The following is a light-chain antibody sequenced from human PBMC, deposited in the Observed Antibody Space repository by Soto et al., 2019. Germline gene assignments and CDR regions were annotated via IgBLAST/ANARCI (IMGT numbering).Light chain of an antibody. V-gene: IGKV3-11*01. CDR3: QQSSNWPPGT. J-gene: IGKJ1*01. CDR2: DAY. Sequence: EIVLTQSPATLSLSPGESATLSCRASQSVSSSLAWYQQKPGQAPRLLIYDAYNRATGIPARFSGSGSGTDFTLTISSLEPEDFAVYYCQQSSNWPPGTFGQGTKVDIK. CDR1: QSVSSS.